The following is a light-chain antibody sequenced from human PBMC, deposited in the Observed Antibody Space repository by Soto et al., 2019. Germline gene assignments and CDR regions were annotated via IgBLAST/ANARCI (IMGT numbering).Light chain of an antibody. V-gene: IGLV1-40*01. J-gene: IGLJ2*01. CDR2: GNS. CDR3: QSYDSSLSGRVV. Sequence: QSVLTQPPSVSGAPGQRVTISCTGSSSNIGAGYDVHWYQQLPGTAPKLLIYGNSNRPSGVPDRFSGSKSGTSASLAITGLQAEDEADYYCQSYDSSLSGRVVFGGETQLPVL. CDR1: SSNIGAGYD.